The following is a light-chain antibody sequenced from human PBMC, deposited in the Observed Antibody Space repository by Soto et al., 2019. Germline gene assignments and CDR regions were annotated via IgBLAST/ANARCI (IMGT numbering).Light chain of an antibody. CDR2: EVS. CDR3: SSYTTSSTMI. J-gene: IGLJ2*01. V-gene: IGLV2-14*01. CDR1: SSDVGNYDY. Sequence: QSVLTQPASVSGSLGQSITISCTGTSSDVGNYDYVSWYQQHPGKAPKLMIYEVSNRPSGVFNRFSGSKSGNTASLTISGLQAEDEADYYCSSYTTSSTMIFGGGTQLTVL.